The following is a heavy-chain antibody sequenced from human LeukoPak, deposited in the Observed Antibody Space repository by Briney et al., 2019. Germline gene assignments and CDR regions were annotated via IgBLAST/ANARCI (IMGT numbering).Heavy chain of an antibody. CDR2: IYYSGST. CDR1: GGSIGSSSYY. D-gene: IGHD1-1*01. Sequence: PSETLSLTCTVSGGSIGSSSYYWGWIRQPPGKGLEWIGSIYYSGSTYYNPSLKSRVTISVDTSKIQFSLKLSSVTAADTAVYYCARSLISHWQAFDIWGQGTMVTVSS. J-gene: IGHJ3*02. V-gene: IGHV4-39*01. CDR3: ARSLISHWQAFDI.